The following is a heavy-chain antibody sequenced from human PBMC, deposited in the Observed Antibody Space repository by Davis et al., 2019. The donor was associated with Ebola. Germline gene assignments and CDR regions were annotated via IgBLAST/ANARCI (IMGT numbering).Heavy chain of an antibody. CDR1: GYTFTSYG. Sequence: ASVKVSCKASGYTFTSYGITWVRQAPGQGLEWMGWINPHNGNTNYAQNVQSRVTMTTDTSTSTAYMEVGSLRSDDTAVYYCARNGVSRNFDYWGQGTVVTVSS. J-gene: IGHJ4*02. CDR3: ARNGVSRNFDY. D-gene: IGHD2-8*01. CDR2: INPHNGNT. V-gene: IGHV1-18*04.